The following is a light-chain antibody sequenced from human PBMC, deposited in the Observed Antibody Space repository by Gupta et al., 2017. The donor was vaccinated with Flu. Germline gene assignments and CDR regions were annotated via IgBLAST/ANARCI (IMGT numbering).Light chain of an antibody. V-gene: IGLV3-1*01. J-gene: IGLJ1*01. CDR3: QEWASSTASYV. Sequence: SYELTQPPSVSVSPGQTASITCSGDKLGDKYACWYQQKPGQSPVLVIYQDSKRPSGIPERFAGSNSGKKDTRTLSGTQAMDEADDDCQEWASSTASYVFGTGTKVTVL. CDR1: KLGDKY. CDR2: QDS.